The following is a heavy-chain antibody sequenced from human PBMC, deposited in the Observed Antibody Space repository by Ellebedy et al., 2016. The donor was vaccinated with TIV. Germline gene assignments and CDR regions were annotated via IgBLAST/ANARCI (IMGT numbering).Heavy chain of an antibody. V-gene: IGHV1-18*01. CDR3: ARVWVVVANDMDV. CDR1: GYTFTSYA. J-gene: IGHJ6*02. CDR2: ISVYNGNT. Sequence: ASAKVSCKASGYTFTSYAISWVRQAPGQGLEWMGWISVYNGNTSYSQKFQGRVTITTETPTSTAYMELRGLRSDDTAVYYCARVWVVVANDMDVWGQGTTVTVSS. D-gene: IGHD2-15*01.